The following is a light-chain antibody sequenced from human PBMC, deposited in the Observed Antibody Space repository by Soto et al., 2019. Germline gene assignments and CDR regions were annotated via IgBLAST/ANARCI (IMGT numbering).Light chain of an antibody. CDR3: QHYNSYSEA. J-gene: IGKJ1*01. CDR1: QSVSSNY. V-gene: IGKV3-20*01. Sequence: EIVLTQSPGTLSLSPGERATLSCRASQSVSSNYFAWYQQKPGQAPRLLIYTASSLESGVPSRFSGSGSGTEFTLTISSLQPDDFATYYCQHYNSYSEAFGQGTKVDIK. CDR2: TAS.